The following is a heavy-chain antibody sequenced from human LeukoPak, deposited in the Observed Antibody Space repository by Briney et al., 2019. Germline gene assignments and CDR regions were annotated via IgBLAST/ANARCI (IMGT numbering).Heavy chain of an antibody. J-gene: IGHJ4*02. Sequence: PSETLPLTCTVSGGSISSYYWSWIRQPPGKGLEWIGYIYYSGSTNYNPSLKSRVTISVDTSKNQFSLKLSSVTAADTAVYYCARGARFGYYLDYWGQGTLVTVSS. CDR2: IYYSGST. CDR1: GGSISSYY. V-gene: IGHV4-59*01. D-gene: IGHD3-22*01. CDR3: ARGARFGYYLDY.